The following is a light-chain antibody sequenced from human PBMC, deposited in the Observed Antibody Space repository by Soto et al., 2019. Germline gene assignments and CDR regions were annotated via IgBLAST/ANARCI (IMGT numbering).Light chain of an antibody. CDR2: DAS. J-gene: IGKJ5*01. Sequence: EIFLTQFSGPLSFFPGERATLSCRASQSVSSYLAWYQQKPGQAPRLLIYDASNRATGIPARFSGSGSGTDFTLTISSLEPEDFAVYYCQQLSNWPPITFGQGRRQEIK. V-gene: IGKV3-11*01. CDR1: QSVSSY. CDR3: QQLSNWPPIT.